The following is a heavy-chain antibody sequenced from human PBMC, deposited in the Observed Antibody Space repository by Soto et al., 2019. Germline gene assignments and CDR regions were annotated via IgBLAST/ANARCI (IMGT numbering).Heavy chain of an antibody. CDR2: ISAYNGNT. V-gene: IGHV1-18*01. D-gene: IGHD2-15*01. CDR3: ARDFTDIVVVVAENWFDP. Sequence: ASVKVSCKASGYTFPSYGISWVRKAPGQGLEWMGWISAYNGNTNYAQKLQGRVTMTTDTSTSTAYMELRSLRSDDTAVYYCARDFTDIVVVVAENWFDPWGQGTLVTVSS. CDR1: GYTFPSYG. J-gene: IGHJ5*02.